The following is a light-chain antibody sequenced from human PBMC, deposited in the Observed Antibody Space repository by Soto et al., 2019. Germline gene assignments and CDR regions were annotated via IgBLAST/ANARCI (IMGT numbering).Light chain of an antibody. Sequence: DLPLTQSPSFLSASVGDRVTITCRASQSIGSYLGWYQQAPGKAPKLLIYGASTLQSGVPSRFSGSGSGTEFTLTISSLQPEDVATYFCQQLNTYPAFGGGTKVEI. CDR3: QQLNTYPA. J-gene: IGKJ4*01. V-gene: IGKV1-9*01. CDR1: QSIGSY. CDR2: GAS.